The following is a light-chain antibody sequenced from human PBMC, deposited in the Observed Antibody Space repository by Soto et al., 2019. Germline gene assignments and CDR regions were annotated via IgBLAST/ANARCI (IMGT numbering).Light chain of an antibody. V-gene: IGKV3-20*01. J-gene: IGKJ4*01. Sequence: EIVLTQSPGTLSLSPGEGATLSCRASQSVSNNFVAWYQQRPGKAPRLLIYGSSSRASGIPDRFSGSGSGTDFTLTISRLEPEDFAVYYCQQYCCSLLSFGGGPRWRSN. CDR1: QSVSNNF. CDR3: QQYCCSLLS. CDR2: GSS.